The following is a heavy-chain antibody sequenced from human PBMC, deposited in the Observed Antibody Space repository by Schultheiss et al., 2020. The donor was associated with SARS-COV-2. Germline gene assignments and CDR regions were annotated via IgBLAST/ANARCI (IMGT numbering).Heavy chain of an antibody. CDR1: GFTFDDYA. CDR3: ARDPSRYCSGGSCYLGAFDI. D-gene: IGHD2-15*01. Sequence: GGSLRLSCAASGFTFDDYAMHWVRQAPGKGLEWVSGISWNSGSIGYADSVKGRFTISRDNAKNSLYLQMNSLRAEDTAVYYCARDPSRYCSGGSCYLGAFDIWGQGTMVTVSS. V-gene: IGHV3-9*01. CDR2: ISWNSGSI. J-gene: IGHJ3*02.